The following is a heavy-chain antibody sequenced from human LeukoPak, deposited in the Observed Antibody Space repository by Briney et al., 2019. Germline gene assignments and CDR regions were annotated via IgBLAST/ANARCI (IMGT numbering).Heavy chain of an antibody. CDR3: ARGGYDFWSGYYVYYFDY. D-gene: IGHD3-3*01. J-gene: IGHJ4*02. V-gene: IGHV4-34*01. Sequence: SETLSLTCAVYGGSFSGYYWSWIRQPPGKGLEWIGSIYYSGSTYYNPSLKSRVTISVDTSKNQLSLKLSSVTAADTAVYYCARGGYDFWSGYYVYYFDYWGQGTLVTVSS. CDR1: GGSFSGYY. CDR2: IYYSGST.